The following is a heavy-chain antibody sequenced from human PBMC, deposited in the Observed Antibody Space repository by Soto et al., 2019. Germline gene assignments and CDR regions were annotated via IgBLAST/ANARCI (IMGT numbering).Heavy chain of an antibody. V-gene: IGHV3-15*07. CDR3: TTDRMIAFGGVNVIRGGY. CDR1: DLNFNNAW. Sequence: PVVPLRLSYAASDLNFNNAWMNCVRQETGEGLEWVGRIKSSNDGGTADYAAPVKGRFTIARDDSKTTLYLQMNSLKTEDTAVYFCTTDRMIAFGGVNVIRGGYWGQGTLVTVSS. CDR2: IKSSNDGGTA. J-gene: IGHJ4*02. D-gene: IGHD3-16*02.